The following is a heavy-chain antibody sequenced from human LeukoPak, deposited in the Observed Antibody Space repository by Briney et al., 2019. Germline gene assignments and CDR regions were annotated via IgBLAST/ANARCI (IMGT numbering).Heavy chain of an antibody. J-gene: IGHJ4*02. Sequence: GASVKVSCKASGYTFTSYDINWVRQATGQGLEWMGWMNPNSGNTGYAQKFQGRVTITRNTSISTAYMELSSLRSEDTAVYYCAREFRRYYDSSGYYFDYWGQGTLVTVSS. D-gene: IGHD3-22*01. V-gene: IGHV1-8*03. CDR3: AREFRRYYDSSGYYFDY. CDR2: MNPNSGNT. CDR1: GYTFTSYD.